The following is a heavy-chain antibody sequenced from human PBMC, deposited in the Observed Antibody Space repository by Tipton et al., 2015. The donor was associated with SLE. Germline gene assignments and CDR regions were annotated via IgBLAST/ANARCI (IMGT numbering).Heavy chain of an antibody. D-gene: IGHD3-22*01. V-gene: IGHV4-38-2*01. CDR3: ARHDYDSNGYYQHYFDY. J-gene: IGHJ4*02. Sequence: GLVKPSETLSLSCDVSGFSISSGYYWGWIRQPPGKGLEWIGSIYQSGNTYNNPSLKSRISMSIDTSRNEVFLRLSSVTAADTAVYYCARHDYDSNGYYQHYFDYWGQGTLVTVSS. CDR2: IYQSGNT. CDR1: GFSISSGYY.